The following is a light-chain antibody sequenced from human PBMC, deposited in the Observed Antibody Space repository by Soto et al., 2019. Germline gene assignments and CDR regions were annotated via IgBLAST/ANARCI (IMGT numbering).Light chain of an antibody. CDR3: QQYHDSTLM. CDR1: QSVSSSY. J-gene: IGKJ1*01. Sequence: EIVLTQSPGTLSLSPGERATLSCRASQSVSSSYLAWYQQKPGQAPRLLIYGASSRATGIPDRFSGGGFGTDFTLTISRLEPEDFGVYYCQQYHDSTLMFGQGTKVEIK. V-gene: IGKV3-20*01. CDR2: GAS.